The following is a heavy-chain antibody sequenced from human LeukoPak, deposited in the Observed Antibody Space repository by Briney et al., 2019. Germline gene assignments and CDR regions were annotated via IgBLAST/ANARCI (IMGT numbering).Heavy chain of an antibody. D-gene: IGHD3-16*01. CDR3: ARGAYYYGMDV. J-gene: IGHJ6*02. CDR1: GGSISSGGYY. CDR2: IYYSGST. Sequence: PSQTLSLACTVSGGSISSGGYYWSWIRQHPGKGLEWIGYIYYSGSTYYNPSLKSRVTISVDTSKNQFSLKLSSVTAADTAMYYCARGAYYYGMDVWGQGTTVTVSS. V-gene: IGHV4-31*03.